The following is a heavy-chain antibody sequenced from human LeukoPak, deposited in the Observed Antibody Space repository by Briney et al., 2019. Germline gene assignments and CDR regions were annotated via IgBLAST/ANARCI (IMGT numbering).Heavy chain of an antibody. V-gene: IGHV1-24*01. Sequence: GASVKVSCKVSGYTLTELSMHWVRQAPGKGLEWMGGFDPEDGETIYAQKFQGRVTMTEDTSTDTAYMGLSSLRSEDTAVYYCATVYGSGSYGYFDYWGQGTLVTVSS. CDR1: GYTLTELS. CDR3: ATVYGSGSYGYFDY. J-gene: IGHJ4*02. D-gene: IGHD3-10*01. CDR2: FDPEDGET.